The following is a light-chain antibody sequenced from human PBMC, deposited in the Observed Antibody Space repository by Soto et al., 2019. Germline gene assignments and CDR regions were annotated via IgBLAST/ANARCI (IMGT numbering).Light chain of an antibody. Sequence: DIQMTQSPSSLSTSVGDRVTITCQASQHISNYLNWFQQKPGKAPHLLIYDASNLKTGVPSRFSGSGSGTDFTFTINNLQPEDIAIYYCQQYNNLPLTFGQGTRLEIK. J-gene: IGKJ5*01. CDR3: QQYNNLPLT. V-gene: IGKV1-33*01. CDR1: QHISNY. CDR2: DAS.